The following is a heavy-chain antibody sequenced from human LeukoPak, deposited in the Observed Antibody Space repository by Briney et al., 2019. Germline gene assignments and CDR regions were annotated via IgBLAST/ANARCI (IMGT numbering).Heavy chain of an antibody. CDR2: IVVGSGNT. CDR3: AADPDFDGWFDP. J-gene: IGHJ5*02. D-gene: IGHD3-9*01. V-gene: IGHV1-58*02. CDR1: GFTFTSSA. Sequence: SVKVSCKASGFTFTSSAMQWVRQARGQRLERIGWIVVGSGNTNYAQKFQERVTITRDMSTSTAYMELSSLRSEDTAVYYCAADPDFDGWFDPWGQGTLVTVSS.